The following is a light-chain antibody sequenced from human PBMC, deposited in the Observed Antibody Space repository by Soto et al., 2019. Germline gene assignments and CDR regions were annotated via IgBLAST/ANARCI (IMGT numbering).Light chain of an antibody. V-gene: IGLV2-14*03. CDR2: GVN. CDR3: TSYTSSSTLV. CDR1: SSDIGGYTY. Sequence: QSALTQPASMSGSPGQSITISCTGTSSDIGGYTYVSWYQQYPGKAPKLMIYGVNNRPSGVSNRFSGSKSGNTASLTISRLQAEDEADYYCTSYTSSSTLVFGTGTKLTVL. J-gene: IGLJ1*01.